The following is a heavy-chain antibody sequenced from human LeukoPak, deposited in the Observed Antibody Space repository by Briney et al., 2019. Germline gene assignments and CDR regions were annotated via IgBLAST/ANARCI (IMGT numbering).Heavy chain of an antibody. J-gene: IGHJ5*02. CDR1: GFTFDDYG. CDR2: ISGSGGST. Sequence: GGSLRLSCAASGFTFDDYGMNWVRQAPGKGLEWVSVISGSGGSTYYADSVKGRFTISRDNSKNTLYLQMNSLRAEETAVYYCAKDRGVIVPAGMATWGQGTLVTVSS. V-gene: IGHV3-23*01. CDR3: AKDRGVIVPAGMAT. D-gene: IGHD2-2*01.